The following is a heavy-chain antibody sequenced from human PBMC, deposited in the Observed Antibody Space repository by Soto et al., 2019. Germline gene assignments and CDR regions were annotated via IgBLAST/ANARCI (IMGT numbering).Heavy chain of an antibody. Sequence: QVQLQESGPGLVKPSETLSLTCTVSGGSISSYYWSWIRQPPGKGLEWIGYIYYSGSTNYNPSLTSRVTISVDTSTYQFSLTLSSVTAADTAVYYCARRYGSCFDYWGQGTLVTVSS. CDR2: IYYSGST. D-gene: IGHD5-18*01. V-gene: IGHV4-59*08. CDR1: GGSISSYY. J-gene: IGHJ4*02. CDR3: ARRYGSCFDY.